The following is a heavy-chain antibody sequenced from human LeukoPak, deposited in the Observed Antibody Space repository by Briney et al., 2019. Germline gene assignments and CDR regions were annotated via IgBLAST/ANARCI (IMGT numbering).Heavy chain of an antibody. CDR3: AREAAAGRDDY. D-gene: IGHD6-13*01. J-gene: IGHJ4*02. CDR1: GFTFSSYS. Sequence: PGGSLRLSCAASGFTFSSYSMNWVRQAPGKGLEWVPSISSSSSYIYYADSVKGRFTISRDNAKNSLYLQMNGLRAEDTAVYYCAREAAAGRDDYWGQGTLVTVSS. CDR2: ISSSSSYI. V-gene: IGHV3-21*01.